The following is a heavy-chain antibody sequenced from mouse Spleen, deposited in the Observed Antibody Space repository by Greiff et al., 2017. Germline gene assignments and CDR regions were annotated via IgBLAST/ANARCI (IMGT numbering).Heavy chain of an antibody. V-gene: IGHV5-15*02. CDR1: GFTFSDYG. CDR3: ARDQGYGSEGMDY. J-gene: IGHJ4*01. Sequence: EVKLVESGGGLVQPGGSRKLSCAASGFTFSDYGMAWVRQAPGKGPEWVAFISNLAYSIYYADTVTGRFTISRENAKNTLYLEMSSLRSEDTAMYYCARDQGYGSEGMDYWGQGTSVTVSS. D-gene: IGHD1-1*01. CDR2: ISNLAYSI.